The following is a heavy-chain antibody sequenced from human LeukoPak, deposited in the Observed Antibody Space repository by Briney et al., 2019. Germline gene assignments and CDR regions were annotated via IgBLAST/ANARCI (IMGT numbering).Heavy chain of an antibody. V-gene: IGHV3-23*01. Sequence: GGSLRLSCAASGFNFASNWMHWVRQTPGKGLMWVSIINNSGGSTYYADSVKGRFTISRDLSKNTLYLQMNSLRAEDTALYYCARKYSGTNPFDYWGQGTLVTVSS. CDR3: ARKYSGTNPFDY. J-gene: IGHJ4*02. CDR1: GFNFASNW. CDR2: INNSGGST. D-gene: IGHD1-26*01.